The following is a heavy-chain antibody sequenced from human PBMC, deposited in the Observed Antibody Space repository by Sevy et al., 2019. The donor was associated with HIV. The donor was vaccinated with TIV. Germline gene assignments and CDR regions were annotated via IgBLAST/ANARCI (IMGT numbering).Heavy chain of an antibody. CDR2: FDPEDGET. V-gene: IGHV1-24*01. CDR3: ATSDYGGNFRYFDL. D-gene: IGHD4-17*01. CDR1: GYTLIELT. J-gene: IGHJ2*01. Sequence: ASVKVSCKVSGYTLIELTMHWVRQAPGKGLEWMGGFDPEDGETIYAQKFQGRVTLTEDTSTDTAYMELSSLRSEDTAVYYCATSDYGGNFRYFDLWGRGTLVTVSS.